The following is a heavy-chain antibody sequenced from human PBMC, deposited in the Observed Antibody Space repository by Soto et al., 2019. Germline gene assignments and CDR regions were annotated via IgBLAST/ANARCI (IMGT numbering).Heavy chain of an antibody. V-gene: IGHV3-21*01. D-gene: IGHD2-21*02. CDR2: ISSSSSYI. Sequence: EVQLVESGGGLVKPGGSLRLSCEASGFTFSSYNMNWVRQAPGKGLEWVSSISSSSSYIYYADSVKGRFTISRDNAKNSLYLQMNSLRAEDTAVYYCARQYCVGDCPMPWPSWGQGTLVTVSS. CDR1: GFTFSSYN. CDR3: ARQYCVGDCPMPWPS. J-gene: IGHJ5*02.